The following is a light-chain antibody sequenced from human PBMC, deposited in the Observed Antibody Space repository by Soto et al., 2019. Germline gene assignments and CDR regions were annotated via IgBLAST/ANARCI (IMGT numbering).Light chain of an antibody. J-gene: IGLJ3*02. CDR1: NSNIGSNY. CDR2: TNN. Sequence: QPVLTQPPSASVTTGQRVSISCSGRNSNIGSNYVYWYQQLPGTAPKLLMYTNNQRPSGVPDRFSGSKSGTSASLAISGLRSEDETDYYCATWDDSLSAWVFGGGTKLTVL. CDR3: ATWDDSLSAWV. V-gene: IGLV1-47*02.